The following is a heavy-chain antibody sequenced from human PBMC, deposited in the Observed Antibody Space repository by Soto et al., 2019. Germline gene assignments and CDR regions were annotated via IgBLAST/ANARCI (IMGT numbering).Heavy chain of an antibody. D-gene: IGHD3-9*01. J-gene: IGHJ4*02. V-gene: IGHV4-39*01. CDR1: GGSISSSSYY. Sequence: TSETLSLTCTVSGGSISSSSYYWGWIRQPPGKGLEWIGSIYYSGSTYYNPSLKSRVTISVDTSKNQFFLKLSSVTAADTAVYYCARHDWLLYYFDYWSQGTLDIVSS. CDR3: ARHDWLLYYFDY. CDR2: IYYSGST.